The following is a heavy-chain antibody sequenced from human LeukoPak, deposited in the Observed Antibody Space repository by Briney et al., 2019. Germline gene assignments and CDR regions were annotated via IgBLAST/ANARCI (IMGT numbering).Heavy chain of an antibody. CDR2: ISSSSSYI. CDR1: GFTFSSYS. J-gene: IGHJ4*02. D-gene: IGHD2-15*01. CDR3: AGVGPSDIVVVVALDY. V-gene: IGHV3-21*01. Sequence: GGSLGLSCAASGFTFSSYSMNWVRQAPGKGLEWVSSISSSSSYIYYADSVKGRFTISRDNAKNSLYLQMNSLRTEDTAVYYCAGVGPSDIVVVVALDYWGQGTLVTVSS.